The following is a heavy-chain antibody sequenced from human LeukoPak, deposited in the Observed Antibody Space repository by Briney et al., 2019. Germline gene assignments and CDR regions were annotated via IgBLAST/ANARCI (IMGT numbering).Heavy chain of an antibody. CDR3: ARGPTMKMDV. CDR2: ITGSGGRT. D-gene: IGHD3-22*01. J-gene: IGHJ6*04. V-gene: IGHV3-23*01. CDR1: GFTFSSYA. Sequence: GGSLRLSCAVSGFTFSSYAMSWVRQAPGKGLEWVSVITGSGGRTYYADSVKGRFTISRDNAKNSLYLQMNSLRAEDTAVYYCARGPTMKMDVWGKGTTVTVSS.